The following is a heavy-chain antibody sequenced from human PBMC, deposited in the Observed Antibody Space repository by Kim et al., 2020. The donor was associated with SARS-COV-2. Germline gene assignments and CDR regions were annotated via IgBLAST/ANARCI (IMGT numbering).Heavy chain of an antibody. CDR3: ARDPVPRTGYSSPGY. J-gene: IGHJ4*02. CDR2: ISWNSGSI. D-gene: IGHD6-13*01. CDR1: GFTFEDYA. Sequence: GGSLRLSCAASGFTFEDYAMHWVRQAPGKGLEWVAGISWNSGSIGYRDSVKGRFTISRDNAKNSLYLQMNSLRAEDTALYYCARDPVPRTGYSSPGYWGQGTLVTVSS. V-gene: IGHV3-9*01.